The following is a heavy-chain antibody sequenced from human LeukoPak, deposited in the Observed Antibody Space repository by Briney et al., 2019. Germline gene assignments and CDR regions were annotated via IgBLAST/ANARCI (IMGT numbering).Heavy chain of an antibody. Sequence: GGSLRLSCAASGFTFSTYWMTWVRQAPGKGLEWVANIKQDGSEKYYVDSVKGRFTISRDNAKNSLYLRMNSLRAEDTAIYYCARVRVGYFQHWGQSTLVTVSS. CDR2: IKQDGSEK. D-gene: IGHD1-26*01. CDR1: GFTFSTYW. V-gene: IGHV3-7*01. CDR3: ARVRVGYFQH. J-gene: IGHJ1*01.